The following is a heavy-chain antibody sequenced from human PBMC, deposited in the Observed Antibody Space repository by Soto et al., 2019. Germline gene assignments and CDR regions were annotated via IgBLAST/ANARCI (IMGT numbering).Heavy chain of an antibody. J-gene: IGHJ1*01. CDR3: ARDRVESGYPEYFQH. D-gene: IGHD3-22*01. CDR2: TYSGGST. CDR1: GFTVSSNY. V-gene: IGHV3-53*01. Sequence: EVQLVESGGGLIQPGGSLRLSCAASGFTVSSNYVSWVRQAPGKGLEWVSVTYSGGSTYYADSVKGRFTISRDNSKNTLYLQMNSLRAEDTAVYYCARDRVESGYPEYFQHWGQGTLVTVSS.